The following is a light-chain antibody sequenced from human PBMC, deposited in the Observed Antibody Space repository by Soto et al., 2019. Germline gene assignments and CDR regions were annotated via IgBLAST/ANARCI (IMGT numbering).Light chain of an antibody. CDR3: AAWDASLNGVV. V-gene: IGLV1-40*01. J-gene: IGLJ2*01. Sequence: QSVLTQPPSVSGAPGQRVTISCTGSSSNIGAGYDVHWYQQRPGTAPKLLIFGNINRPSGVPDRFSGSKSGTSASLAISGLQSEDEADYYCAAWDASLNGVVFGGGTKLTVL. CDR1: SSNIGAGYD. CDR2: GNI.